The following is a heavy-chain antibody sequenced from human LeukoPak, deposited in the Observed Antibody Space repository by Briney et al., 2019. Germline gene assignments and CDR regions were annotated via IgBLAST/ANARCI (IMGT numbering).Heavy chain of an antibody. J-gene: IGHJ3*02. CDR3: ARENYGDHGDAFDI. D-gene: IGHD4-17*01. V-gene: IGHV3-48*03. CDR2: ISSSGTSI. Sequence: GGSLRLSCAASGFAVSSYEMNWVRQAPGKGLEWVSYISSSGTSIYYADSVKGRFAMSRDNGKNSLYLRMNSLRAEDTAVYYCARENYGDHGDAFDIWGQGTMVTVSS. CDR1: GFAVSSYE.